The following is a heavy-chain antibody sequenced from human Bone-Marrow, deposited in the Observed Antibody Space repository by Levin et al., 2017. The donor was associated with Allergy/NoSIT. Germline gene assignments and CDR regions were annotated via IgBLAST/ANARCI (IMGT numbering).Heavy chain of an antibody. CDR2: INWNGGSD. CDR1: GFIFDDHG. CDR3: ARDRMSAALAIDS. Sequence: PSETLSLTCAASGFIFDDHGMHWVRQAPGKGLEWISNINWNGGSDDYADSVKGRFTISRDNGKNYLYLQMNSLRTEDTAFYYCARDRMSAALAIDSWGQGILVTVSS. J-gene: IGHJ4*02. D-gene: IGHD5-12*01. V-gene: IGHV3-20*04.